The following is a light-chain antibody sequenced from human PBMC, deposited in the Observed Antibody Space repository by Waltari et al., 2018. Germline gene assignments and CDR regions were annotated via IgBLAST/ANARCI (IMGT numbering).Light chain of an antibody. V-gene: IGLV1-47*01. CDR3: ATWDGSLTAWV. CDR2: RNN. J-gene: IGLJ3*02. CDR1: TSNIGRNY. Sequence: QSVLPQPPSASGTPGQRVTLSCSGSTSNIGRNYVYWYQQFPGTAPKLLVYRNNERPSGVPDRISGSKSGTSASLAISGLRSEDEADYYCATWDGSLTAWVFGGGTKVTVL.